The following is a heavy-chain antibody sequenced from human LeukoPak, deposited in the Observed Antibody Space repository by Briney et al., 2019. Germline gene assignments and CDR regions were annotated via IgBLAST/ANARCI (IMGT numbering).Heavy chain of an antibody. CDR3: ARPLDTTLFNPFDI. J-gene: IGHJ3*02. V-gene: IGHV4-34*01. Sequence: SETLSLTCAVYGGSFSGYYWSWIRQPPGKGLEWIGEINHSGSTNYNPSLKSRVTISVDTSKNQFSLKLSSVTAADTAVYYCARPLDTTLFNPFDIWSQGTMVTVSS. CDR2: INHSGST. CDR1: GGSFSGYY. D-gene: IGHD1-1*01.